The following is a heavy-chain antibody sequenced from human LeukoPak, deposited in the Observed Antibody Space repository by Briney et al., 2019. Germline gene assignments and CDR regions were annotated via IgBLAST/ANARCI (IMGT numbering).Heavy chain of an antibody. J-gene: IGHJ4*02. CDR2: TYYRSKWYN. D-gene: IGHD6-19*01. CDR3: ARGVIAVAVSGAALDY. V-gene: IGHV6-1*01. Sequence: SQTLSLTCAISGDSVSSNSAAWNWIRQSPSRGLEWLGRTYYRSKWYNDYAVSVKSRITINPDTSKNQFSLQLNSVTPEDTAVYCCARGVIAVAVSGAALDYWGQGSLVTVSS. CDR1: GDSVSSNSAA.